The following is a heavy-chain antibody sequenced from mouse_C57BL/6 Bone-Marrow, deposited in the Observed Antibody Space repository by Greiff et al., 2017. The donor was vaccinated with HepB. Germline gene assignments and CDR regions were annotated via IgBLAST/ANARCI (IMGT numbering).Heavy chain of an antibody. J-gene: IGHJ3*01. CDR2: IYPRDGST. V-gene: IGHV1-85*01. CDR3: ARHYNFAY. CDR1: GYTFTSYD. Sequence: VMLVESGPELVKPGASVKLSCKASGYTFTSYDINWVKQRPGQGLEWIGWIYPRDGSTKYNEKFKGKATLTVDTSSSTAYMELHSLTSEDSAVYFCARHYNFAYWGQGTLVTVSA. D-gene: IGHD1-3*01.